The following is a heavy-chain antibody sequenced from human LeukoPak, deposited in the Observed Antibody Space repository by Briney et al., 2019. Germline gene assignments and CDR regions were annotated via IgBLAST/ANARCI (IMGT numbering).Heavy chain of an antibody. J-gene: IGHJ4*02. CDR1: GGSISSYY. V-gene: IGHV4-59*12. Sequence: SETLSLTCTVSGGSISSYYWSWIRQPPGKGLEWIGYIYYTGSTNYTSSLQTRLTISEDTSKNQFSLKLSSVTAADTAVYYCARATIAVAEYFDYWGQGTLVTVSS. CDR3: ARATIAVAEYFDY. D-gene: IGHD6-19*01. CDR2: IYYTGST.